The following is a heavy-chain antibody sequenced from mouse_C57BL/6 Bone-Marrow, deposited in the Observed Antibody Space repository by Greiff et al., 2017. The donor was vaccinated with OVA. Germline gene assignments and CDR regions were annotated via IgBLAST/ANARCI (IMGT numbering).Heavy chain of an antibody. V-gene: IGHV1-4*01. Sequence: QVQLQQSGAELARPGASVKMSCKASGYTFTSYTMHWVKQRPGQGLAWIGYIDPSSDYTKYNQKFKDKATLTADKSSSTAYMQLSSLTSEDSAVYYCARGYYFDYWGQGTTLTVSS. CDR2: IDPSSDYT. CDR3: ARGYYFDY. CDR1: GYTFTSYT. J-gene: IGHJ2*01.